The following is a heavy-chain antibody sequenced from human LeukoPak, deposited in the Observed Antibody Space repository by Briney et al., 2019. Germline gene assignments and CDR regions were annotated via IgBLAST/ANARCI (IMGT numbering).Heavy chain of an antibody. CDR3: ARDRWIVAPTKFDY. V-gene: IGHV3-48*03. J-gene: IGHJ4*02. CDR2: ISSSGSTI. D-gene: IGHD1-26*01. CDR1: GFIFSNYE. Sequence: GGSLRLSCAASGFIFSNYELSWVRQAPGKGLEWVSYISSSGSTIYYADSVKGRFTISRDNAKNSLYLQMNSLIAEDTAVYYCARDRWIVAPTKFDYWGQGSLVTVSS.